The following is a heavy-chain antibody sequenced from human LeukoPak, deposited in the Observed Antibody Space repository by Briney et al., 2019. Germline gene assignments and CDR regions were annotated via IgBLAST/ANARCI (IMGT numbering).Heavy chain of an antibody. J-gene: IGHJ4*02. Sequence: GASVKVSCKASGYTFTSYAMHWVRQAPGQRLEWMGWINAGNGNTKYSQKFQGRVTITRDTSASTAYMELSSLRSENTAVYYCATSPDYDPSDYWGQGTLVTVSS. CDR2: INAGNGNT. CDR1: GYTFTSYA. D-gene: IGHD3-3*01. V-gene: IGHV1-3*01. CDR3: ATSPDYDPSDY.